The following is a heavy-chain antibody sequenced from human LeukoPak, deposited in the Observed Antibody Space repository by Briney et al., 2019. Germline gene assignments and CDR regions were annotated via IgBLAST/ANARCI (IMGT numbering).Heavy chain of an antibody. J-gene: IGHJ4*02. V-gene: IGHV3-7*01. CDR3: ARGNWNYQGL. Sequence: GGSLRLSCATSQFSFSNYGMSWVRQAPGKGLEWVASIKEDGSEKYYVDSVKGRLTISRDNAKNSLYLQMNSLRAEDTAVYYCARGNWNYQGLWGQGTLVTVSS. D-gene: IGHD1-7*01. CDR2: IKEDGSEK. CDR1: QFSFSNYG.